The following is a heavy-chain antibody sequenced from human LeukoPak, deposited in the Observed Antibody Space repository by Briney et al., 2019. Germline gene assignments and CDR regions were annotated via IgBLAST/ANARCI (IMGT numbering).Heavy chain of an antibody. CDR3: AKDYSSSCRNHAFDI. CDR2: ISWNSGSI. CDR1: GFTFDDYA. D-gene: IGHD6-13*01. Sequence: GGSLRLSCAASGFTFDDYAMHWVREAPGKGLEWVSGISWNSGSIGYADSVKGRFTISRDNAKNSLYLQMNSLRAEDTALYYCAKDYSSSCRNHAFDIWGQGTMVTVSS. V-gene: IGHV3-9*01. J-gene: IGHJ3*02.